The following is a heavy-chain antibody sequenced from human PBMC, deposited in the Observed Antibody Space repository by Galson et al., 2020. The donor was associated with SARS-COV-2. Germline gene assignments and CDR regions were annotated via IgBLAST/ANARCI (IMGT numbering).Heavy chain of an antibody. J-gene: IGHJ4*02. V-gene: IGHV3-11*01. Sequence: NSGGSLRLSCAASGFTFSDYYMSWIRQAPGKGLEWVSYISSSGSTIYYADAVKGRFIISRDNAKNSLYLQMNSLRAEDTAVDYCARLDFWGGYYIVYWGQGTLVSVSA. CDR2: ISSSGSTI. CDR3: ARLDFWGGYYIVY. D-gene: IGHD3-3*01. CDR1: GFTFSDYY.